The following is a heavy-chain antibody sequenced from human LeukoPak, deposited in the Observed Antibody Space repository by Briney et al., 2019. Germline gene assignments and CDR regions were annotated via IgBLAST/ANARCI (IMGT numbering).Heavy chain of an antibody. Sequence: PSETLSLTCTVSGGSISSYYWGWIRQPPGKGLEWIGSIYYSGSTYYNPSLKSRVTISVDTSKNQFSLKLSSVTAADTAVYYCARSLGGRVYYDFWSGYPDAFDIWGQGTMVTVSS. V-gene: IGHV4-39*01. CDR3: ARSLGGRVYYDFWSGYPDAFDI. CDR2: IYYSGST. CDR1: GGSISSYY. J-gene: IGHJ3*02. D-gene: IGHD3-3*01.